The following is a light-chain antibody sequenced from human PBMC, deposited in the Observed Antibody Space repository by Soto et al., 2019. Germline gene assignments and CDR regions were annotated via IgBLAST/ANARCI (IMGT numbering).Light chain of an antibody. Sequence: QPVLTQPASVSGSPGQSITISCTGTSSDVGSYNLVSWYQQHPGKAPKLMIYEGSKRPSGVSSRFSGSKSGNTASLTISDLQAEDEADYYCCSYAGNSDVFGTGTKLTVL. J-gene: IGLJ1*01. CDR1: SSDVGSYNL. CDR2: EGS. V-gene: IGLV2-23*01. CDR3: CSYAGNSDV.